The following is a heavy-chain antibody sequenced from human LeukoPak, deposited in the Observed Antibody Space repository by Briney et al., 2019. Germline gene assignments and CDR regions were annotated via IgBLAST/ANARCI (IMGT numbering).Heavy chain of an antibody. CDR2: INHSGST. J-gene: IGHJ4*02. CDR1: GGSFSGYY. CDR3: ARVGADGSGFLFDY. V-gene: IGHV4-34*01. Sequence: PSETLSLTCAVYGGSFSGYYWSWIRQPPGKGLEWVGEINHSGSTNYNPSLKSRVTISVDTSKNQFSLKLSSVTAADTAVYYCARVGADGSGFLFDYWGQGTLVTVSS. D-gene: IGHD3-10*01.